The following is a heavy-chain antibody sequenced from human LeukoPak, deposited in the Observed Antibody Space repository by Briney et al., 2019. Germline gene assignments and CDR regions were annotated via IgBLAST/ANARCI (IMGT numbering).Heavy chain of an antibody. CDR3: ARVGASSRDAFDI. CDR1: GFTFSIYS. Sequence: PGGSLRLSCAASGFTFSIYSMNWVRQAPGKGLEWVSSISSSSSYIYYADSVKGRFTISRDNAKNSLYLQMNSLRAEDTAVYYCARVGASSRDAFDIWGQGTMVTVSS. CDR2: ISSSSSYI. J-gene: IGHJ3*02. D-gene: IGHD6-6*01. V-gene: IGHV3-21*01.